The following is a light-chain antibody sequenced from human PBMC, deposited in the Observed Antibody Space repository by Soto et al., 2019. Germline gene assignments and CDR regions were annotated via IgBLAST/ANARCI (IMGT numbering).Light chain of an antibody. CDR2: DAS. J-gene: IGKJ1*01. CDR3: KQYDDYSWKT. Sequence: DIQLTQSPSTLSASVGDRVTITCRASQSVGSWLAWYQQRPGKAPRLLIYDASSLDSGVPARFSGSGSGTEFTLTVISLQPDDFATYFCKQYDDYSWKTFGQGTKV. V-gene: IGKV1-5*01. CDR1: QSVGSW.